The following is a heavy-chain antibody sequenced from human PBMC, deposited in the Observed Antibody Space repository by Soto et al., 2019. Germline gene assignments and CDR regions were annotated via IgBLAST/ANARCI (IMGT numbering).Heavy chain of an antibody. V-gene: IGHV1-69*02. CDR3: ASRYDSSDY. Sequence: QVQLVQSGAEVKKPGSSVTVSCKASGGTFSSYTISWVRQAPGQGLEWMGRIIPILGIANYAQKFQGRVTITADKATSTAYMELSSLRSEDTAVYYCASRYDSSDYWGQGTLVTVSS. CDR2: IIPILGIA. D-gene: IGHD3-22*01. J-gene: IGHJ4*02. CDR1: GGTFSSYT.